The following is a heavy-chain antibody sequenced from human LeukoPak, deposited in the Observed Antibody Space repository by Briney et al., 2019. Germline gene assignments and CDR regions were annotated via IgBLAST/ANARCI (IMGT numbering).Heavy chain of an antibody. J-gene: IGHJ4*02. V-gene: IGHV3-49*04. CDR1: GFTFGDYA. CDR3: ARVVAWAKPYYFNY. D-gene: IGHD2-15*01. CDR2: IRSQVYGGTA. Sequence: GGSLRLSCTGSGFTFGDYALTWVRQAPGKGLEFVGFIRSQVYGGTAEYAASVKGRFIISRDDSESIAHPQMNSLKTEDTAVYYCARVVAWAKPYYFNYWGQGTLVTVSS.